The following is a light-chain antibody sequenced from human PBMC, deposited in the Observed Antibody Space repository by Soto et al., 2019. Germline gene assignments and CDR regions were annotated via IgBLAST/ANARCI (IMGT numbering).Light chain of an antibody. J-gene: IGKJ5*01. CDR3: QQYGSSPRVT. Sequence: EIVLTQSPGTLSLSPGERATLSCRASQSVSSTYLAWYQQRPGQAPRLLIYGASGRATGFPDMFIDSGSGTDFNLTISRREPEDFSVYYCQQYGSSPRVTWGQGTRLEIK. CDR1: QSVSSTY. CDR2: GAS. V-gene: IGKV3-20*01.